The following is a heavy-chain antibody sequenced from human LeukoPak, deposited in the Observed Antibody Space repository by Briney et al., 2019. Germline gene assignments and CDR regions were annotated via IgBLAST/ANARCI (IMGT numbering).Heavy chain of an antibody. D-gene: IGHD3-22*01. CDR1: GFAFSSYS. V-gene: IGHV3-23*01. CDR3: AKVRWYYDSSGYYFLDY. J-gene: IGHJ4*02. CDR2: ISGSGGST. Sequence: GGSLRLSCAASGFAFSSYSMSWVRQAPGKGLEWVSAISGSGGSTYYADSVKGRFTISRDNSKNTLYLQMNSLRAEDTAVYYCAKVRWYYDSSGYYFLDYWGQGTLVTVSS.